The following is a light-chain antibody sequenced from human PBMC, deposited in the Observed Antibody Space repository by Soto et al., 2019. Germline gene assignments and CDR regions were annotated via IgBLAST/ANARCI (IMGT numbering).Light chain of an antibody. CDR2: AVS. Sequence: QSVLTQPASVSGSPGQSITISCTGTSSDIGAYNYVSWYQQYPGKAPRLLFYAVSNRPSGVSDRFSGSKSGNTASLTISGLQAEDEAHYYCCSYGGRILVIFGEGTKLTVL. J-gene: IGLJ2*01. V-gene: IGLV2-14*01. CDR1: SSDIGAYNY. CDR3: CSYGGRILVI.